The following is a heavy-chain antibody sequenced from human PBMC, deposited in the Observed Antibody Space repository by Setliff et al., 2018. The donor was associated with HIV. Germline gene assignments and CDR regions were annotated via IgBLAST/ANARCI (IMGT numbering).Heavy chain of an antibody. CDR2: FDPQDGET. CDR3: ARWPTTASRYYYYYMDV. V-gene: IGHV1-24*01. CDR1: GYTLSELS. Sequence: ASVKVSCKIYGYTLSELSMHWVRQAPGKGLEWMGYFDPQDGETVYAQKFQGRVTLTEDTSTGTAYMALSGLRSDDTAVYYCARWPTTASRYYYYYMDVWGKGTTVTVS. J-gene: IGHJ6*03. D-gene: IGHD4-17*01.